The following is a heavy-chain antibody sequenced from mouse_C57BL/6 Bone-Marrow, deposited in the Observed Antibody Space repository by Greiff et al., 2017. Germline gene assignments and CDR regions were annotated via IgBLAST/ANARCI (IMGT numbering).Heavy chain of an antibody. D-gene: IGHD1-1*01. J-gene: IGHJ2*01. V-gene: IGHV3-6*01. Sequence: EVKLMESGPGLVKPSQSLSLTCSVTGYSITSGYYWNWIRQFPGNKLEWMGFISYDGSNNYNPSLKNRIPITRDTSKNQFFLKLNSVTTEDTATDYCAKGLTTVVATDYWGQGTTLTVSS. CDR2: ISYDGSN. CDR3: AKGLTTVVATDY. CDR1: GYSITSGYY.